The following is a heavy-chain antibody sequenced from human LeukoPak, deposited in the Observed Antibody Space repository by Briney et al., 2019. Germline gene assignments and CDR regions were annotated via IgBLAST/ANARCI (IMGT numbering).Heavy chain of an antibody. CDR2: IYGGGRT. D-gene: IGHD1-26*01. J-gene: IGHJ6*03. CDR1: GASISSYY. V-gene: IGHV4-4*09. CDR3: ARLIGGATRPLDYYYYMDV. Sequence: SETLSLTCTVSGASISSYYWSWIRQPPGKGLEWIGYIYGGGRTNYNPSLKSRVTISVDTSKNQFSLKLNSVTAADTAAYYCARLIGGATRPLDYYYYMDVWGKGTTVTVSS.